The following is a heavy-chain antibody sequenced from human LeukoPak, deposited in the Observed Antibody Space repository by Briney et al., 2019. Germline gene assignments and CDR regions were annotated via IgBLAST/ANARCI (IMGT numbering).Heavy chain of an antibody. V-gene: IGHV4-39*07. CDR3: ARVTGYIVEDYFDY. Sequence: SETLSLTCTVSGGSISSSSYYWGWVRQPPGKGLEWIGNIFYSGSTYYNPSLKSRVTISVDTSKNQFSLRLSSVTAADTAVYYCARVTGYIVEDYFDYWGQGTLVTVSS. CDR2: IFYSGST. CDR1: GGSISSSSYY. D-gene: IGHD3-22*01. J-gene: IGHJ4*02.